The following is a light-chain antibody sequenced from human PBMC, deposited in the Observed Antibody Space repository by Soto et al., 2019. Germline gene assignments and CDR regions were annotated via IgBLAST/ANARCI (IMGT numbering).Light chain of an antibody. V-gene: IGKV3-11*01. CDR2: DAS. J-gene: IGKJ5*01. CDR3: QQYNVWPPIT. CDR1: QSISSY. Sequence: EIVLTQSPATLSLSPGERATLSCRARQSISSYLAWYQQKPGQAPRLLIYDASNRATGIPARFSGSGSGTEFTLTISSLQSEDFAVYYCQQYNVWPPITFGQGTRLEI.